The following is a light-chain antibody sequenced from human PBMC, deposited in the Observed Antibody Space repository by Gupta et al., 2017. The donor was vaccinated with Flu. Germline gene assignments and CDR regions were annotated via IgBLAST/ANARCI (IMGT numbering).Light chain of an antibody. J-gene: IGKJ3*01. Sequence: SSRSASVGDRVTITCRASQSISSYLNWYQHKPGKAPKLLMNAASSLQSGVPSRFSGSGSGTDFTLTISGRQPEDFATYYCQQSDNTPLLTFGHGTKVDIK. CDR1: QSISSY. V-gene: IGKV1-39*01. CDR2: AAS. CDR3: QQSDNTPLLT.